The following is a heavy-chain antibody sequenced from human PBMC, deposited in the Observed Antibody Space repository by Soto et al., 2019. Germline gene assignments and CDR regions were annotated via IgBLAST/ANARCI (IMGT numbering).Heavy chain of an antibody. V-gene: IGHV3-30-3*01. CDR2: ISYDGSNK. Sequence: GGSLRLSCAASGFTFSSYAMHWVRQAPGKGLEWVAVISYDGSNKYYADSVKGRFTISRDNSKNTLYLQMNSLRAEDTAVYYCARTEWLVLAQYFDLWGRGTLVTVSS. CDR1: GFTFSSYA. D-gene: IGHD6-19*01. J-gene: IGHJ2*01. CDR3: ARTEWLVLAQYFDL.